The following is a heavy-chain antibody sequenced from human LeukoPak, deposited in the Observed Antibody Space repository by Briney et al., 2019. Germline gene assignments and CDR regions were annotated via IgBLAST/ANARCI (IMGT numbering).Heavy chain of an antibody. CDR1: GFTFSSYA. D-gene: IGHD3-22*01. J-gene: IGHJ3*02. V-gene: IGHV3-30-3*01. CDR2: ISYDGSNK. CDR3: ARVFYTMIQYHAFDI. Sequence: PGGSLRLSCAASGFTFSSYAMHWVRQAPGKGLGWVAVISYDGSNKYYADSVKGRFTISRDNSKNTLYLQMNSLRAEDTAVYYCARVFYTMIQYHAFDIWGQGTMVTVSS.